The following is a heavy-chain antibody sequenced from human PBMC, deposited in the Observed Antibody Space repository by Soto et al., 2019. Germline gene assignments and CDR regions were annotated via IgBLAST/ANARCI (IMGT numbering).Heavy chain of an antibody. V-gene: IGHV3-74*01. CDR3: ARVGATSGLGY. CDR1: GFTFSNYW. J-gene: IGHJ4*02. Sequence: GGSLRLSCAASGFTFSNYWIHCFRQAPWKGLVRVSRINSDGSSTNYADSVKGRFTISRDNAKNTLYLQMNSLRAEDTAVYYCARVGATSGLGYWGPGTLVTVSS. CDR2: INSDGSST. D-gene: IGHD1-26*01.